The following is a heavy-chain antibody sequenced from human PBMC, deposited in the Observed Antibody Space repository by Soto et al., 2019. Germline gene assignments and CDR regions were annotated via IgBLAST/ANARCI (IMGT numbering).Heavy chain of an antibody. CDR1: GYSFTSYW. Sequence: GESLKISCKGSGYSFTSYWISWVRQMPGKGLEWMGRIDPSDSYTNYSPSFQGHVTISADKSISTAYLQWSSLKASDTAMYYCAIRYYGSGSYPYYYYGMDVWGHGTTVTVSS. D-gene: IGHD3-10*01. CDR3: AIRYYGSGSYPYYYYGMDV. J-gene: IGHJ6*02. V-gene: IGHV5-10-1*01. CDR2: IDPSDSYT.